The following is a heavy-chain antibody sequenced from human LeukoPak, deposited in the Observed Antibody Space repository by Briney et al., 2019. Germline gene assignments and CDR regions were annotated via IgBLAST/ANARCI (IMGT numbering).Heavy chain of an antibody. Sequence: SETLSLTCAVYGVSFSGYYWSWIRQPPGKGLEWIGEINHSGSTNYNPSLKSRVTISVDTSKNQFSLKLSSVTAADTAVYYCARLVGATQYFQHWGQGTLVTVSS. V-gene: IGHV4-34*01. CDR3: ARLVGATQYFQH. J-gene: IGHJ1*01. CDR1: GVSFSGYY. D-gene: IGHD1-26*01. CDR2: INHSGST.